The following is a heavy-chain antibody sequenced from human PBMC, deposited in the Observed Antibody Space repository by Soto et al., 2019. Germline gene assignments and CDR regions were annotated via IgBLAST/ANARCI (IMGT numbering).Heavy chain of an antibody. Sequence: ASVTVSCKASGYTFTGYYMHWVRQAPGQGLEWMGWINPNSGGTNYAQKFQGWVTMTRDTSISTAYMELSSLRSEDTAVYYCASSLGLVWFPNDYWGQGTLVTVSS. J-gene: IGHJ4*02. CDR3: ASSLGLVWFPNDY. CDR1: GYTFTGYY. V-gene: IGHV1-2*04. D-gene: IGHD3-10*01. CDR2: INPNSGGT.